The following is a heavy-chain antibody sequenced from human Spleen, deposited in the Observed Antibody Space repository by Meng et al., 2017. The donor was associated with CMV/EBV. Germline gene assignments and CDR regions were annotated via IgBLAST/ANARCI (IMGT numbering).Heavy chain of an antibody. V-gene: IGHV3-66*02. J-gene: IGHJ4*02. CDR2: IYSGGRT. Sequence: GESLKISCTASGFTFGDYTMSWVRQAPGKGLEWVSVIYSGGRTFYAESVKGRFTISRDNSKNTLYLQMDSLRHEDTAFYHCVNEGIRDEWPRDFDYWGQGLLVTVSS. CDR3: VNEGIRDEWPRDFDY. D-gene: IGHD2-21*01. CDR1: GFTFGDYT.